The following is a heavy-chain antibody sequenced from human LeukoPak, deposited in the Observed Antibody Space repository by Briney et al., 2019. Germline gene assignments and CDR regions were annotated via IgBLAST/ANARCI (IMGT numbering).Heavy chain of an antibody. D-gene: IGHD2-21*01. CDR3: AKDFGRRDYVYCGGDCRPGYFDY. Sequence: TGGSLRLSCAASGFTFSSYGMHWVRQAPGKGLEWVAFIRYDGSNKYYADSVKGRFTISRDNSKNTLYLQMNSLRAEDTAVYYCAKDFGRRDYVYCGGDCRPGYFDYWGQGTLVTVSS. V-gene: IGHV3-30*02. CDR2: IRYDGSNK. CDR1: GFTFSSYG. J-gene: IGHJ4*02.